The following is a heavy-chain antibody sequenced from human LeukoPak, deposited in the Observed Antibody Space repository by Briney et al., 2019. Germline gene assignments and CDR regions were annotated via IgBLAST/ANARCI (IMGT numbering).Heavy chain of an antibody. CDR3: ARLYGGAPPVYFDY. D-gene: IGHD1-26*01. J-gene: IGHJ4*02. CDR2: IDPSGGST. V-gene: IGHV1-46*01. Sequence: ASVKVSCKASGYTFTSYYMHWVRQAPGQGLEWMGIIDPSGGSTTYAQKFQGRATMTRDTSTSTVYMELSSQRSEDTAVYYCARLYGGAPPVYFDYWGQGTLVTVSS. CDR1: GYTFTSYY.